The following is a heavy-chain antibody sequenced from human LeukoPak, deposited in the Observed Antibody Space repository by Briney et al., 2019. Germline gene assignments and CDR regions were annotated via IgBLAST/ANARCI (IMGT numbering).Heavy chain of an antibody. V-gene: IGHV3-30*18. D-gene: IGHD4-17*01. CDR1: GFTFSSYG. CDR2: ISYDGSNK. Sequence: GGSLRLSCAASGFTFSSYGIHWVSQAPGKGLEWVAVISYDGSNKYYVDSVKGRFTISRDNSKNTLNLQMNSLRAEDTAVYYCAKMRTPTAHSGDAFDIWGQGTVVTVSS. CDR3: AKMRTPTAHSGDAFDI. J-gene: IGHJ3*02.